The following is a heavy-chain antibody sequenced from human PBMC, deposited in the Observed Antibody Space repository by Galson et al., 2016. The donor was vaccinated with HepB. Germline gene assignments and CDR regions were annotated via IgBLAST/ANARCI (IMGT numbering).Heavy chain of an antibody. D-gene: IGHD2-2*01. V-gene: IGHV3-23*01. CDR2: ISDGGTA. J-gene: IGHJ4*02. Sequence: SLRLSCAASGFTFKYHAMSWVRQAPGSGLEWVAVISDGGTAHYADSVKGRFTTSRDNSKNTVYLQMDSLRAEDRAEYYCARVSGPWVGVPAAKVYFDFWGQGTLVIVSS. CDR1: GFTFKYHA. CDR3: ARVSGPWVGVPAAKVYFDF.